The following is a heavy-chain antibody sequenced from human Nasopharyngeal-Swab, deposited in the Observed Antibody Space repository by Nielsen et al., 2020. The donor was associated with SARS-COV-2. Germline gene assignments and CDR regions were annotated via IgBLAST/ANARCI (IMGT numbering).Heavy chain of an antibody. J-gene: IGHJ4*02. CDR3: ARLKHDWNYGGATYFDY. V-gene: IGHV3-21*01. CDR1: GFSFNLYT. Sequence: GESLKISCAGSGFSFNLYTMNWVRQAPGKGLEWVSAISSRGDYIYYADSVKGRFTISRDNAKNSLYLQMNNLRAEDTAVYYCARLKHDWNYGGATYFDYWGQGTLVTVSS. CDR2: ISSRGDYI. D-gene: IGHD1-7*01.